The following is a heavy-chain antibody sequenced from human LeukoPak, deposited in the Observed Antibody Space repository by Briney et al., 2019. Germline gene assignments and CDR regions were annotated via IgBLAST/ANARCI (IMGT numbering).Heavy chain of an antibody. CDR2: IYYSGST. CDR1: GGSISSHY. V-gene: IGHV4-59*11. D-gene: IGHD3-22*01. CDR3: ARDTYYYDSSGYKNRNYFDY. J-gene: IGHJ4*02. Sequence: SETLSLTCTVSGGSISSHYWSWIRQPPGKGLEWIGYIYYSGSTYYNPSLKSRVTISVDTSKNQFSLKLSSVTAADTAVYYCARDTYYYDSSGYKNRNYFDYWGQGTLVTVSS.